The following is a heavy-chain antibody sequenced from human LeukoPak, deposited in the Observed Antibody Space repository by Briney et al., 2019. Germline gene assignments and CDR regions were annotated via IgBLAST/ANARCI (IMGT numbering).Heavy chain of an antibody. CDR1: GGSISSYY. Sequence: SETLSLTCTVSGGSISSYYWSWIRQPPGKGLEWIGYIYYSGSTNYNPSLKSRVTISVDTSKNQFSLKLSSVTAADTAVYYCARLPDSRTEAVDIWGQGTVVTVSS. D-gene: IGHD3-22*01. V-gene: IGHV4-59*08. J-gene: IGHJ3*02. CDR2: IYYSGST. CDR3: ARLPDSRTEAVDI.